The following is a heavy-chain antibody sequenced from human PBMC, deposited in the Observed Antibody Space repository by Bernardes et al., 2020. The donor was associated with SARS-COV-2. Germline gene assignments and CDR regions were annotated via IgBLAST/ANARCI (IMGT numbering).Heavy chain of an antibody. Sequence: SLSLSCAASGFTFSIYWMHWVRQAPGKGLVWVSRINSDGSSTSYADSVKGRFTISRDNAKNTLYLHVNSLRAEDTAVYYCARKGYDFWSGYGYYYYYGLDVWGQGTTVTVSS. J-gene: IGHJ6*02. CDR2: INSDGSST. CDR1: GFTFSIYW. V-gene: IGHV3-74*01. CDR3: ARKGYDFWSGYGYYYYYGLDV. D-gene: IGHD3-3*01.